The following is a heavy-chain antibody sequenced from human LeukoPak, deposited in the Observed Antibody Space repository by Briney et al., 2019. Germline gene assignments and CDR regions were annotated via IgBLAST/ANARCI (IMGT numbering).Heavy chain of an antibody. CDR3: ARAHYDYVWGSYRPNWFDP. V-gene: IGHV1-18*01. J-gene: IGHJ5*02. CDR2: ISAYSGNT. D-gene: IGHD3-16*02. CDR1: GYTFPNYG. Sequence: ASVKVSCKASGYTFPNYGISWVRQAPGQGLEWMGWISAYSGNTNYEQKLQGRVTMTTDTSTTTAYLEVRSLRSDDTAVYYCARAHYDYVWGSYRPNWFDPWGQGTLVTVPS.